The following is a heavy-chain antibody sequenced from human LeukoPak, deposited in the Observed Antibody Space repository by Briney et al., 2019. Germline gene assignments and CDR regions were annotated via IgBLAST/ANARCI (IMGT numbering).Heavy chain of an antibody. V-gene: IGHV1-18*01. Sequence: GASLKVSCKASGYTFNSYVITWVRQAPGQGLEWMGWINTYIGNTNYAQKIQGRVTMTTGTSTSTVYMELRSLRSDDTAMYYCARDQYYDSKGWFAPWRQAAQVTDSS. J-gene: IGHJ5*02. D-gene: IGHD3-22*01. CDR3: ARDQYYDSKGWFAP. CDR1: GYTFNSYV. CDR2: INTYIGNT.